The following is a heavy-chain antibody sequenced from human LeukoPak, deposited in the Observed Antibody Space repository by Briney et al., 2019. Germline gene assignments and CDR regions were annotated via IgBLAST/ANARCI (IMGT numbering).Heavy chain of an antibody. CDR2: LYSGGTT. J-gene: IGHJ3*02. D-gene: IGHD5-18*01. CDR1: GFSVSSNY. V-gene: IGHV3-53*01. Sequence: GGSLRLSCAASGFSVSSNYVSWVRQAPGKGLEWVSVLYSGGTTYYADSVKGRFTISRDNSKNTLYLQMNSLRAEDTAVYYCASSGYSYGYDAFDIWGQGTIVTVSS. CDR3: ASSGYSYGYDAFDI.